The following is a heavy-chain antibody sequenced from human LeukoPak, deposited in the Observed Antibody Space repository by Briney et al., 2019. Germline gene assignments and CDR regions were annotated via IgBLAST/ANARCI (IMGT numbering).Heavy chain of an antibody. Sequence: SETLSLTCTVSGGPISSYYWSWIRQPPGKGLEWIGYIYYSGSTNYNPSLKSRVTISVDTSKNQFSLKLSSVTAADTAVYYCARVIYGSGSYVWFDPWGQGTLVTVSS. CDR2: IYYSGST. CDR1: GGPISSYY. CDR3: ARVIYGSGSYVWFDP. J-gene: IGHJ5*02. D-gene: IGHD3-10*01. V-gene: IGHV4-59*01.